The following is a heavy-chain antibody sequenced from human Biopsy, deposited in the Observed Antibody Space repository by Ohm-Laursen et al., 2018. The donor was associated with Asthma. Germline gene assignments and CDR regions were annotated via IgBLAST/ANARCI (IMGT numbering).Heavy chain of an antibody. D-gene: IGHD6-13*01. J-gene: IGHJ4*02. CDR2: VHSTGST. CDR1: PGSINDYY. CDR3: ARATSTWSQSGPHYFDH. Sequence: GTLSLTCTVSPGSINDYYWNWIRQFPGKGLEWIGYVHSTGSTRFNPSLKSRLTISVDTSVDQASLKLTSVTAADTAVYYCARATSTWSQSGPHYFDHWGQGTLVTVSS. V-gene: IGHV4-59*01.